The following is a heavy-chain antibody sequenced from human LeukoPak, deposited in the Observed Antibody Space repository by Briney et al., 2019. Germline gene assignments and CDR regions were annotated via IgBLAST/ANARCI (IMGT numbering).Heavy chain of an antibody. D-gene: IGHD6-6*01. CDR1: GYTFTIYG. V-gene: IGHV1-18*01. CDR3: ARDKFGDSSSWHGGEWFDP. CDR2: ISAYNGNT. Sequence: VASVTVSCKASGYTFTIYGISWVRQAPGQGLEWMGWISAYNGNTNYAQKLQGRVTMTTDTSTSTAYMELRSLRSDDTAVYYCARDKFGDSSSWHGGEWFDPWGQGTLVTVSS. J-gene: IGHJ5*02.